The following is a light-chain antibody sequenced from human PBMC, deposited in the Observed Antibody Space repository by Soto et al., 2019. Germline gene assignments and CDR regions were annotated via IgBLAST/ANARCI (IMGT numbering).Light chain of an antibody. Sequence: ALTQPASVSGSPGQSITSSCTGTTSDVGGYNYVSWYQQHPGKAPKLMIYEVSNRPSGISNRFSGSKSGNTASLTISGLQAEDEADYYCGSYATSSYVFGTGTKVTVL. CDR3: GSYATSSYV. CDR1: TSDVGGYNY. J-gene: IGLJ1*01. V-gene: IGLV2-14*01. CDR2: EVS.